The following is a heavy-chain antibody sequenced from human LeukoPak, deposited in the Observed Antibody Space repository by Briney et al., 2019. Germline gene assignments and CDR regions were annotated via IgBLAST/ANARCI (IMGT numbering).Heavy chain of an antibody. CDR2: ISSSSSYI. CDR3: ARDPQWLVQGWFDP. D-gene: IGHD6-19*01. CDR1: GFTFSSYS. J-gene: IGHJ5*02. V-gene: IGHV3-21*01. Sequence: GSLRLSCAASGFTFSSYSMNWVRQAPGKGLEWVSSISSSSSYIYYADSVKGRFTISRDNAKNSLYLQTNSLRAEDTAVYYCARDPQWLVQGWFDPWGQGTLVTVSS.